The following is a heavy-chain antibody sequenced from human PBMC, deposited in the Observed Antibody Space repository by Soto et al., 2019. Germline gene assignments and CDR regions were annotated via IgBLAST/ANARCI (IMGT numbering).Heavy chain of an antibody. D-gene: IGHD6-19*01. CDR3: ARDFTSLVVSIAVAGTSDY. V-gene: IGHV1-3*01. CDR2: INAGNGNT. Sequence: ASVKVSCKASGYTFTSYAMHWVRQAPGQRLEWMGWINAGNGNTKYSQKFQGRVTITRDTSASTAYMELSSLRSEDTAVYYCARDFTSLVVSIAVAGTSDYWGQGTLVTVSS. CDR1: GYTFTSYA. J-gene: IGHJ4*02.